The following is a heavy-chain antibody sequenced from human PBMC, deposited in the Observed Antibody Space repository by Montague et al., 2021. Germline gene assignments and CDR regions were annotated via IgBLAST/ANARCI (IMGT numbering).Heavy chain of an antibody. CDR1: GFTFSSYW. D-gene: IGHD2-2*01. Sequence: SLRLSCAASGFTFSSYWMTWVRQAPGNGLEWVANIKQDGSARYYVDSVKGRFTISRDNAKNSLYLQMNSLRAEDTAVYYCARDPGYCSSADCKGDAFDILGQGTMVTVSS. CDR2: IKQDGSAR. V-gene: IGHV3-7*03. CDR3: ARDPGYCSSADCKGDAFDI. J-gene: IGHJ3*02.